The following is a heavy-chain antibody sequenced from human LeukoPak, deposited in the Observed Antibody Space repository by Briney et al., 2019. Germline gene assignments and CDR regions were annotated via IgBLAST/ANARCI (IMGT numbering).Heavy chain of an antibody. CDR1: GFTFSSYV. J-gene: IGHJ4*02. V-gene: IGHV3-23*01. CDR3: AKEESRSGVDY. CDR2: ISGSGGTT. Sequence: GGSLRLSCAASGFTFSSYVMSWVRQAPGKGLEWVSGISGSGGTTYYADSVKGRFTISRDNSKNTLYLEMNSLRADDTAVYYCAKEESRSGVDYWGQGTLVTVSS. D-gene: IGHD7-27*01.